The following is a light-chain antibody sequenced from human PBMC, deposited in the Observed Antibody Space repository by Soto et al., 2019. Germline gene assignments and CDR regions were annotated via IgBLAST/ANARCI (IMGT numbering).Light chain of an antibody. CDR1: QSVSSSY. CDR3: QQYGRSPFT. J-gene: IGKJ5*01. CDR2: GAS. Sequence: EIVLTQSPGTLSLSPGERATLSCRASQSVSSSYLAWYQQKPGQPPRLLIYGASSRATGIPDRFSGSGSGTDFTLTISRLEPEDFAVYYCQQYGRSPFTFGQGTRLEI. V-gene: IGKV3-20*01.